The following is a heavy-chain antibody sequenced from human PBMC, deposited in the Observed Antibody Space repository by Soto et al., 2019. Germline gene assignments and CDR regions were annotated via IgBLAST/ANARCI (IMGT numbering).Heavy chain of an antibody. V-gene: IGHV4-39*01. CDR1: GGSISSGPYS. CDR3: ARLGGYCSSTSCYGFYGMDV. Sequence: QLQLQESGPGLVKPSETLSLTCTVSGGSISSGPYSWGWIRQPPGEGLEWIGTFYYSESTYYNPSLEGRVTISVDTSKNQFSLKVSSVTVADTALYYCARLGGYCSSTSCYGFYGMDVWGQGTTVTVSS. CDR2: FYYSEST. J-gene: IGHJ6*02. D-gene: IGHD2-2*01.